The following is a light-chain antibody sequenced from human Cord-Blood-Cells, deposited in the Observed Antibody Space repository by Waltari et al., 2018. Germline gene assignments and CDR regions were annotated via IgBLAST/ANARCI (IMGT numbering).Light chain of an antibody. V-gene: IGKV1-33*01. Sequence: DIQMTHSASSLSTSVGDSVTITCQASQYISNYLNWYQQKPGKDPKLLIYDASNLETGVPSRFSGSGSVTDFTFTISSLQPEDIATYYCQQYDNLLTFGGGTKVEIK. CDR1: QYISNY. J-gene: IGKJ4*01. CDR3: QQYDNLLT. CDR2: DAS.